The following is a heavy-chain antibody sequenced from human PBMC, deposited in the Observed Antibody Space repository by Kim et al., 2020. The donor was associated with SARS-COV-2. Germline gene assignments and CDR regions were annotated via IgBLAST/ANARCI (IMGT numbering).Heavy chain of an antibody. CDR3: ASQITMRQGGFYYYYYYGMDV. J-gene: IGHJ6*02. Sequence: SETLSLTCTVSGGSISSSSYYWGWIRQPPGKGLEWIGSIYYSGSTYYNPSLKSRVTISADTSKNQFSLKLSSVTAADTAVYYCASQITMRQGGFYYYYYYGMDVWGHGTTVTVSS. V-gene: IGHV4-39*01. CDR2: IYYSGST. CDR1: GGSISSSSYY. D-gene: IGHD3-22*01.